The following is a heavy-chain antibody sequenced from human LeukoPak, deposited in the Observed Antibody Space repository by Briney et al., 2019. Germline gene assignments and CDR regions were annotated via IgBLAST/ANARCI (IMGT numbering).Heavy chain of an antibody. Sequence: SQTLSPTCTVSGGSISTGSYYWNWIRQPAGKGLEWLGRIYTSGSTNYNPSLKSRVTLSVDTSKNQFSLKLNSVTAADTAVYYCARVARSMSSSSEDSWGQGTLVTVSS. J-gene: IGHJ4*02. V-gene: IGHV4-61*02. CDR1: GGSISTGSYY. CDR2: IYTSGST. D-gene: IGHD6-13*01. CDR3: ARVARSMSSSSEDS.